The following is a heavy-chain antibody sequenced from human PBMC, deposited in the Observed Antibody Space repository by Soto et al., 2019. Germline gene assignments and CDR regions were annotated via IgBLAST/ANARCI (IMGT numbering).Heavy chain of an antibody. CDR2: IRSSRSNI. CDR3: ARDDVLCDGGRCYGVPLDV. Sequence: GSLRLSCAASGFTVSSYGMHWVRQAPGKGLEWVSAIRSSRSNIYYADSVKGRFTISRDNAKNSLYLQMNSLRAEDTAVYYCARDDVLCDGGRCYGVPLDVWGKGTSVTVSS. J-gene: IGHJ6*04. CDR1: GFTVSSYG. V-gene: IGHV3-21*01. D-gene: IGHD2-15*01.